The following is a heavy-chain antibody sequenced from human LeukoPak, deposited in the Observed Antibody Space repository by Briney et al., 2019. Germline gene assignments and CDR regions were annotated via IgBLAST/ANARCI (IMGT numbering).Heavy chain of an antibody. D-gene: IGHD4-17*01. V-gene: IGHV1-2*02. CDR3: ARVSSVTTPWFDY. CDR1: GYTFTGYY. Sequence: ASVKVSCKASGYTFTGYYMHWVRQAPGQGLEWMGWINPNSGGTNYAQKFQGRVTMTRDTSISTAYMELSGLRSDDTAVYYCARVSSVTTPWFDYWGQGTLVTVSS. CDR2: INPNSGGT. J-gene: IGHJ4*02.